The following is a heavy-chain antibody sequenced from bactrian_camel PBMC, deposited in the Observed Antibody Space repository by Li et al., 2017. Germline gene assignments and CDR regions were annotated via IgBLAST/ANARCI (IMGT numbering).Heavy chain of an antibody. V-gene: IGHV3S35*01. D-gene: IGHD6*01. CDR1: GFTFGAYA. Sequence: VESGGGSVQAGGSLRLSCAASGFTFGAYAMSWVRQAPGKGLEWVSSINSGGGSTLYADSVKGRFTISRDNAKNTINLELNSLKIEDTAMYYCVRDRGLAVPAGSFDYWAQGTQVTVS. CDR3: VRDRGLAVPAGSFDY. J-gene: IGHJ6*01. CDR2: INSGGGST.